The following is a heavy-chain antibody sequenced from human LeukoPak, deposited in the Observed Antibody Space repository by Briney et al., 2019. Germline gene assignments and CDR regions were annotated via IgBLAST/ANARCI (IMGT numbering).Heavy chain of an antibody. V-gene: IGHV4-39*01. CDR1: GGSISSSSYY. CDR2: IYYSGST. CDR3: ARQGGVRGHYYYYGMDV. D-gene: IGHD3-10*01. J-gene: IGHJ6*02. Sequence: SETLSLTCTVSGGSISSSSYYWGWIRQPPGKGLEWIGSIYYSGSTYYNPSLKSRVTISVDTSKNQFSLKLSSVTAADTAVYYCARQGGVRGHYYYYGMDVWGQGTTVTVSS.